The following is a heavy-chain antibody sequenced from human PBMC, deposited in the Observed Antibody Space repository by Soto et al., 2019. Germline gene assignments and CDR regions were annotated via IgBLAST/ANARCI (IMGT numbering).Heavy chain of an antibody. CDR3: ARLGWGDGDSDY. Sequence: QLQLQESGPGLVKPSETLSLTCTVSGGSINKSNYFWGWIHQPPGKGLEWIGSVLYSGTTSYNSSLKSRVTISVDTSKNQFSLKLTSVTAADTAVYYCARLGWGDGDSDYWGQGTLVTVSS. D-gene: IGHD2-21*01. CDR1: GGSINKSNYF. CDR2: VLYSGTT. J-gene: IGHJ4*02. V-gene: IGHV4-39*01.